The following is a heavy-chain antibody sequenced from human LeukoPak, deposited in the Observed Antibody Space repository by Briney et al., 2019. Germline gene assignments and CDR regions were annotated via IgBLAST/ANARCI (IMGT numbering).Heavy chain of an antibody. J-gene: IGHJ4*02. CDR3: ARVNSALVVSSEGSWAGSLGFDH. Sequence: GGSLRHSCAASGIPFSNYSLTWVRQAPGKGLVWVSSISGSSRYIHYSDSVRGRFSISRDNAKNSVYLQMDSLTADDTAVYYCARVNSALVVSSEGSWAGSLGFDHWGQGILVIVSS. D-gene: IGHD3-22*01. CDR1: GIPFSNYS. V-gene: IGHV3-21*06. CDR2: ISGSSRYI.